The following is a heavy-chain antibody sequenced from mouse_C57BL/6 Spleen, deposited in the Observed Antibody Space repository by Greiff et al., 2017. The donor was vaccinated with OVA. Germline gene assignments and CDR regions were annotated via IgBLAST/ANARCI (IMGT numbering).Heavy chain of an antibody. CDR2: IYPGGGGT. CDR3: AGYFCGSCYCDY. J-gene: IGHJ2*01. Sequence: VQLQQSGPELVKPGASVKISCKASGYAFSSYWMNWVKQRPGKGLEWIGWIYPGGGGTNYNGKFKGKATLTADKSSSTAYMQLSSLTSEDSAFYCCAGYFCGSCYCDYWGQGTTLTVSS. CDR1: GYAFSSYW. D-gene: IGHD1-1*01. V-gene: IGHV1-82*01.